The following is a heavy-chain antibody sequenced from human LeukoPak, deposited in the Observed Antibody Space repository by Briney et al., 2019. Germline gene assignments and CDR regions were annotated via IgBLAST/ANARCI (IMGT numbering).Heavy chain of an antibody. D-gene: IGHD6-13*01. J-gene: IGHJ5*02. CDR1: GGSISSSSYY. CDR3: ARGLAAAGADWFDP. CDR2: LYYSGNT. Sequence: SETLSLTCTVSGGSISSSSYYWGWIRQPPGKGLEWIGNLYYSGNTYYNPSLKSRVTFSVDTSKNQFSLKLTSVTAADTAVYYCARGLAAAGADWFDPWGQGTLVTVSS. V-gene: IGHV4-39*01.